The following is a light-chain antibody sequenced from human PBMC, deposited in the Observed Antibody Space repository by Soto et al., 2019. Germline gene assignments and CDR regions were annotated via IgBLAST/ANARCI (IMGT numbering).Light chain of an antibody. J-gene: IGLJ2*01. CDR1: SSDVGSYKL. CDR2: EGS. V-gene: IGLV2-23*01. Sequence: QSVLTQPASVSGSPGQSITISCTGTSSDVGSYKLVSWYQQHPGKAPKLMIYEGSKRPSGVSNRFSGSKSGNTASLTISGLQAEDEAEYYCCSFARSSTYVVFGGGTKLTVL. CDR3: CSFARSSTYVV.